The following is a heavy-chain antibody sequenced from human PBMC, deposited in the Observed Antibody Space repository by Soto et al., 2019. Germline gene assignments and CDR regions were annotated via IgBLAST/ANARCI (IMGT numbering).Heavy chain of an antibody. CDR3: ARDRGYYDSSGPPADAFDI. J-gene: IGHJ3*02. CDR1: GGSISSYY. V-gene: IGHV4-4*07. D-gene: IGHD3-22*01. CDR2: IYTSGST. Sequence: PSETLSLTCTVSGGSISSYYWSWIRQPAGKGLEWIGRIYTSGSTNYNPSLKSRVTMSVDTSKNQFSLKLSSVTAADTAVYYCARDRGYYDSSGPPADAFDIWGQGTMVTVS.